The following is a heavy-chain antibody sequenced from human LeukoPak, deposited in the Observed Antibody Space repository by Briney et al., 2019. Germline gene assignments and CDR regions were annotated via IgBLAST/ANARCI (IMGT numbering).Heavy chain of an antibody. CDR1: GGSISSTTSY. CDR2: IYYSGST. D-gene: IGHD3-10*01. Sequence: SSETLSLTCTVSGGSISSTTSYWGSIRQPPGKGLEWIGSIYYSGSTHYNPSLRSRITISVDTSKNQFSLQLRSVTAADTAVYYCARAGWIITSGIDYWGQGALVTVSS. V-gene: IGHV4-39*01. J-gene: IGHJ4*02. CDR3: ARAGWIITSGIDY.